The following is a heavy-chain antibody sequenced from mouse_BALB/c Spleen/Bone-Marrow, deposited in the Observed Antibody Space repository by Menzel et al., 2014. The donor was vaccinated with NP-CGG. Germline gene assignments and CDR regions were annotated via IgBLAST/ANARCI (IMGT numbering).Heavy chain of an antibody. Sequence: EVQLVESGGGLVQPGGSWKLSCAASGFTFSSFGMHWVRQAPEKGLGWVAYISSGSSTVYYADKVMGRFTISRDNPKNTLFLQMTSLRSEDTAMYYCARSGSSSGYFDYWGQGTTLTVSS. V-gene: IGHV5-17*02. J-gene: IGHJ2*01. CDR2: ISSGSSTV. CDR1: GFTFSSFG. CDR3: ARSGSSSGYFDY. D-gene: IGHD1-1*01.